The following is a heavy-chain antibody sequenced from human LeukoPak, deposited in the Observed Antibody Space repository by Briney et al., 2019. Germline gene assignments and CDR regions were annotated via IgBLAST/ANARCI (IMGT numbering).Heavy chain of an antibody. D-gene: IGHD3-22*01. CDR2: ISYDGSNK. CDR1: GSTFSSYA. Sequence: GRSLRLSCAASGSTFSSYAMHWVRQAPGKGLEWVAVISYDGSNKYYADSVKGRFTISRDNSKNTLYLQMNSLRAEDTAVYYCARDLNYYDSSGYSLGAFDIWGQGTMVTVSS. CDR3: ARDLNYYDSSGYSLGAFDI. V-gene: IGHV3-30-3*01. J-gene: IGHJ3*02.